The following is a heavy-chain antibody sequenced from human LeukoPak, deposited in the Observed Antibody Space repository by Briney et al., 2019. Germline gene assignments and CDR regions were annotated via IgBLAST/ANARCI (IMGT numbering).Heavy chain of an antibody. D-gene: IGHD2-2*01. Sequence: SETLSLTCAVYGGSFSGYYWSWIRQPPGKGLEWIGEINHSGSTNYSSSLKSRLTISVDTSNNQFSLRLSSVTAADTAVYYCARRDYCTSTSCYESYNWFDPWGQGTLVTVSS. V-gene: IGHV4-34*01. CDR1: GGSFSGYY. J-gene: IGHJ5*02. CDR3: ARRDYCTSTSCYESYNWFDP. CDR2: INHSGST.